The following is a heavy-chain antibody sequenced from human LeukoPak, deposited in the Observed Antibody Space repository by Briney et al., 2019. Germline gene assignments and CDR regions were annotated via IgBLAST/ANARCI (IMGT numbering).Heavy chain of an antibody. CDR1: GFAFSKYA. CDR3: ARDRSEKYSTDY. Sequence: GKSLRLSCAASGFAFSKYAIHWVRQAPGKGLEWVAFISYDGTVKYYADSVKGRFAISRDNSKNTLSLQMNSLRAEDTAVYYCARDRSEKYSTDYWGPGILVTVSS. CDR2: ISYDGTVK. D-gene: IGHD2-21*01. J-gene: IGHJ4*02. V-gene: IGHV3-30*09.